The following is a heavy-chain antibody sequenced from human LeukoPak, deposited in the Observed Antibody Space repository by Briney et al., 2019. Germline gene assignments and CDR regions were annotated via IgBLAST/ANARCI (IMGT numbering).Heavy chain of an antibody. V-gene: IGHV3-7*01. CDR1: GFTFSSYW. CDR3: ARAGVRGVRPVDY. CDR2: IKQDGSEK. Sequence: GGSLRLSCAASGFTFSSYWMSWVRQAPGKGLEWVANIKQDGSEKYYVDSVKGRFTISRDNAKNSLYLQMNSLRAEDTTVYYCARAGVRGVRPVDYWGQGTLVTVSS. D-gene: IGHD3-10*02. J-gene: IGHJ4*02.